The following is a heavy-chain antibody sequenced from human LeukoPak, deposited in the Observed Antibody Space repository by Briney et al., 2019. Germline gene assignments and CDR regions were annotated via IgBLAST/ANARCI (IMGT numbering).Heavy chain of an antibody. J-gene: IGHJ5*02. V-gene: IGHV4-59*01. D-gene: IGHD6-13*01. CDR1: GGSISSYY. Sequence: SEALSLTCTVSGGSISSYYWSWIRQPPGKGLEWIGYIYYSGSTNYNPSLKSRVTISVDTSKNQFSLKLSSVTAADTAVYYCARGSLIAAAGPYNWFDPWGQGTLVTVSS. CDR3: ARGSLIAAAGPYNWFDP. CDR2: IYYSGST.